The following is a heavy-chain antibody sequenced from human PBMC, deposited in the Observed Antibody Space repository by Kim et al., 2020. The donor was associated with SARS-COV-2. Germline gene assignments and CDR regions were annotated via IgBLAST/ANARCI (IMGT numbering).Heavy chain of an antibody. Sequence: VKGRFTIARDKAKNSLYLQMNSLRDEDTAVYYCARGYCSGGTCTYGMDVWGQGTTVTVSS. CDR3: ARGYCSGGTCTYGMDV. V-gene: IGHV3-48*02. J-gene: IGHJ6*02. D-gene: IGHD2-15*01.